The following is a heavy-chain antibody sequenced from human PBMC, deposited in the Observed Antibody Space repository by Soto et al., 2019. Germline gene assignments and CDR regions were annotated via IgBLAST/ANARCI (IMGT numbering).Heavy chain of an antibody. Sequence: SQTLSLTCAISGDSVSSNSAAWNWIRQSPSRGLEWLGRTYYRAKWYKDYAVSVKSRITIKPDTSKNQFSLQLNSVTPADTAVYYCARVVCSSTSCYDAFDIWGQGPLVTVSS. CDR3: ARVVCSSTSCYDAFDI. D-gene: IGHD2-2*01. V-gene: IGHV6-1*01. J-gene: IGHJ3*02. CDR1: GDSVSSNSAA. CDR2: TYYRAKWYK.